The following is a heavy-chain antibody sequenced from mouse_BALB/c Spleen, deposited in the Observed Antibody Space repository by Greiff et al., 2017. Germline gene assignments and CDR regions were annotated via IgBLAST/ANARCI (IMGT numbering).Heavy chain of an antibody. Sequence: EVKLMESGGGLVQPGGSRKLSCAASGFTFSSFGMHWVRQAPEKGLEWVAYISSGSSTIYYADTVKGRFTISRDNPKNTLFLQMTSLRSEDTAMYYCARHGGNYPYAMDYWGQGTSVTVSS. D-gene: IGHD2-1*01. CDR1: GFTFSSFG. J-gene: IGHJ4*01. CDR3: ARHGGNYPYAMDY. V-gene: IGHV5-17*02. CDR2: ISSGSSTI.